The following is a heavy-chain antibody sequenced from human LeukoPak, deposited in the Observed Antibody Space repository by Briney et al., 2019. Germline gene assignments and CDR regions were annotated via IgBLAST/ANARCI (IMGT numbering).Heavy chain of an antibody. CDR3: AKGGYVDWFDY. CDR1: GYSISSGYY. V-gene: IGHV4-38-2*01. Sequence: SETLSLTCAVSGYSISSGYYWGWIRQPPGKGLEWIGSIYHSGSTYYNPSLKSRVTISVDTSKNQFSLKLSSVTAADTAVYYCAKGGYVDWFDYWGQGTLVTVSS. J-gene: IGHJ4*02. D-gene: IGHD5-12*01. CDR2: IYHSGST.